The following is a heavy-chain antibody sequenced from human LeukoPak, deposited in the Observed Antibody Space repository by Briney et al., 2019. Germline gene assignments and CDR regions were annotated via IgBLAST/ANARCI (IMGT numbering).Heavy chain of an antibody. CDR2: INHSGST. D-gene: IGHD2-15*01. CDR1: GGSFSGYY. CDR3: AREGLGCSGGSCYYPIDY. J-gene: IGHJ4*02. V-gene: IGHV4-34*01. Sequence: PSETLSLTCAVYGGSFSGYYWSWIRQPPGKGLEWIGEINHSGSTNYNPSLKSRVTISVDTSKNQFSLKLSSVTAADTAVYYCAREGLGCSGGSCYYPIDYWGQGTLVTVSS.